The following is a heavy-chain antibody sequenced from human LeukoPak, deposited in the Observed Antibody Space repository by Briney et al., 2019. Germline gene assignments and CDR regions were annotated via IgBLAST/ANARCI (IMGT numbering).Heavy chain of an antibody. J-gene: IGHJ3*02. CDR3: ARWENSITVTGRPFDI. D-gene: IGHD6-19*01. Sequence: SETLSLTCAVYGGSFSGYYWSWIRQPPGKGLEWIGEINHSGSTNYNPSLKSRVTISVDTSKNQFSLKLSSVTAADTAVYYCARWENSITVTGRPFDIWGQGTMVTVSS. V-gene: IGHV4-34*01. CDR2: INHSGST. CDR1: GGSFSGYY.